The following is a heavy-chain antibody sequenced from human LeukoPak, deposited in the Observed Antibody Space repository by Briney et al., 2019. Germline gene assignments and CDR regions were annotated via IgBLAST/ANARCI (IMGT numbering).Heavy chain of an antibody. CDR3: ARFTTVVTSGAFDI. J-gene: IGHJ3*02. D-gene: IGHD4-23*01. CDR2: IRQDGSEK. V-gene: IGHV3-7*05. CDR1: GFTFSSYW. Sequence: GGSLRLSCAASGFTFSSYWMSWVRQAPGKGLEWVANIRQDGSEKYYVDSVKGRFTISRDNAKNSLYLQMNSLRADDTAVYFCARFTTVVTSGAFDIWGQGTLVTVS.